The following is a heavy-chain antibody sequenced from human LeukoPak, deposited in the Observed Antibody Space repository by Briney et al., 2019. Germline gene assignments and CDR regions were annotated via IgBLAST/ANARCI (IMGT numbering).Heavy chain of an antibody. D-gene: IGHD6-19*01. Sequence: PGGSLRLSCAASGFTFSSYGMHWVRQAPGKGLEWVAFIRYDGSNKYYADSVKGRFTISRGNAKKTLYLEMDSLRAEDTAVYYCARVAVGGTRAFDIWGQGTTVTVSS. V-gene: IGHV3-30*02. CDR1: GFTFSSYG. CDR3: ARVAVGGTRAFDI. CDR2: IRYDGSNK. J-gene: IGHJ3*02.